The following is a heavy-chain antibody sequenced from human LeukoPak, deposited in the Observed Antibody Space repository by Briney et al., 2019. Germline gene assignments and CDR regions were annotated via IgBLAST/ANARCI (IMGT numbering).Heavy chain of an antibody. CDR1: GGSINGYY. Sequence: SETLSLSCTVSGGSINGYYWSWIRQPPGKGLEWIGYIYYSGGTNYNPSLKSRVTISLDTSKNQFSLKLSSVTAADTAVYYCARESRYSSRFYQGDYYYGMDVWGQGTTVTVSS. CDR3: ARESRYSSRFYQGDYYYGMDV. J-gene: IGHJ6*02. D-gene: IGHD6-13*01. CDR2: IYYSGGT. V-gene: IGHV4-59*01.